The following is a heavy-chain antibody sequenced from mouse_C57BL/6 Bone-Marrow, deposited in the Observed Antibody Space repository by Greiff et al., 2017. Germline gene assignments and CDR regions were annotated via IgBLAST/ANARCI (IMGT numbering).Heavy chain of an antibody. D-gene: IGHD1-1*01. Sequence: EVMLVESGGGLVKPGGSLKLSCAASGFTFSSYAMSWVRQTPEKRLEWVATISDGGSYTYYPDNVKGRFTISRDNAKNNLYLQMSHLKSDDTAMYYCARDRYYYGSSLYFDYWGQGTTLTVSS. CDR3: ARDRYYYGSSLYFDY. CDR1: GFTFSSYA. V-gene: IGHV5-4*01. CDR2: ISDGGSYT. J-gene: IGHJ2*01.